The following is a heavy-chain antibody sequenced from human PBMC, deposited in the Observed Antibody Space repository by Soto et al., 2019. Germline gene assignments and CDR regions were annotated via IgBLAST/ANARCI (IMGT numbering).Heavy chain of an antibody. CDR1: GYSFDSYA. Sequence: QVQLVQSGATQEKPGASVKVSCEAFGYSFDSYAYSWVRQAPGQGLERMGRIGSGDTNYAPKLQVRITMTTVTSTNTAYSELRSLRSADTALYYCARENDPYGFDLWGQGTMVTVSS. V-gene: IGHV1-18*01. J-gene: IGHJ3*01. CDR2: IGSGDT. CDR3: ARENDPYGFDL.